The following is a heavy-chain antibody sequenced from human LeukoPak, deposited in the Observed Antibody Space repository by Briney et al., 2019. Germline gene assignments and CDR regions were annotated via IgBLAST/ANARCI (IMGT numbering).Heavy chain of an antibody. CDR2: INPSGGST. CDR1: GYTFTSYY. D-gene: IGHD2-2*01. J-gene: IGHJ4*02. CDR3: AREKDIVVVPAAKLTH. Sequence: ASVKVSCKASGYTFTSYYMHWVGQAPGQGLEWMGIINPSGGSTSYAQKFQGRVTMTRDTSTSTVYMELSSLRSEDTAVYYCAREKDIVVVPAAKLTHWGQGTLVTVSS. V-gene: IGHV1-46*01.